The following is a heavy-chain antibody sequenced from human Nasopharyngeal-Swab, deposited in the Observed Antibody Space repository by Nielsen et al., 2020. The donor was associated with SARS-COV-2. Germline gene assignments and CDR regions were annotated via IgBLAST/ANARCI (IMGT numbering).Heavy chain of an antibody. V-gene: IGHV4-59*01. CDR3: ARRYFDSLYGMDV. Sequence: SETLSLTCTVSGDSISSYYWSWIRQPPGKGLEWIGYMYYSGSTKYNPSLKSRVTISVDRSKNQFSLRLSSVTAADTAVYYCARRYFDSLYGMDVWGQGTTATVSS. J-gene: IGHJ6*02. D-gene: IGHD3-9*01. CDR1: GDSISSYY. CDR2: MYYSGST.